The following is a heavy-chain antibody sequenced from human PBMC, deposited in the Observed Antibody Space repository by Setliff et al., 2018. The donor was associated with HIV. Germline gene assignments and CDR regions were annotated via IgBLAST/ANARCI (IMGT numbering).Heavy chain of an antibody. CDR2: MNPNSGNT. D-gene: IGHD4-17*01. V-gene: IGHV1-8*02. CDR1: GYTFTSYD. CDR3: ARRQGTSGTTLYY. J-gene: IGHJ4*02. Sequence: ASVKVSCKASGYTFTSYDINWVRQATGQGPEWMGWMNPNSGNTGYAQKFQGRVTMTRNTSISTVYMELSSLRSEDTAVYYCARRQGTSGTTLYYWGQGTLVTVSS.